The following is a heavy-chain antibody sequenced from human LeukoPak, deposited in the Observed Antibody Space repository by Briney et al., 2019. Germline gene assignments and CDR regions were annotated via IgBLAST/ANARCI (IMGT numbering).Heavy chain of an antibody. CDR2: IKEDGSEK. J-gene: IGHJ4*02. CDR3: ARARYSDV. V-gene: IGHV3-7*01. Sequence: GGSLRLSCVAAGFTFSNNWMTWVRQAPGKGLEWVANIKEDGSEKNYADSVKGRFTISRDNAKNSLYLQMNSLRGEDTAVYYCARARYSDVWGQGTLVTVSS. CDR1: GFTFSNNW.